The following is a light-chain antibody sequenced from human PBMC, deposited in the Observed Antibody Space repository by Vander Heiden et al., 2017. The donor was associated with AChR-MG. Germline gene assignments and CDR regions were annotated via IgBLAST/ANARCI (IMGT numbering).Light chain of an antibody. V-gene: IGKV3-20*01. Sequence: EIVLTQSPDTLSLSPGERATLSCRASQTVSSMYLGWYQQKPGQAPRLLIHGASSRASGIPDRFSGSGSGTDFTLTISRLEPEDSAVYYCQQYGDWYTFGQGTKLEI. J-gene: IGKJ2*01. CDR2: GAS. CDR1: QTVSSMY. CDR3: QQYGDWYT.